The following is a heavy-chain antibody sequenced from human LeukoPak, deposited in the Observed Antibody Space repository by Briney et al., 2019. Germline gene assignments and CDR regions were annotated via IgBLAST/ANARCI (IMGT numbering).Heavy chain of an antibody. CDR3: ARRTYCSSTSCYTFDY. D-gene: IGHD2-2*02. Sequence: SETLSLTXAVSGYSISSGYYWGWIRQPPGKGLEWIGSIYHSGSTYYNPSLKSRVTISVDTSKNQFSLKLSSVTAADTAVYYCARRTYCSSTSCYTFDYWGQGTLVTVSS. CDR1: GYSISSGYY. J-gene: IGHJ4*02. CDR2: IYHSGST. V-gene: IGHV4-38-2*01.